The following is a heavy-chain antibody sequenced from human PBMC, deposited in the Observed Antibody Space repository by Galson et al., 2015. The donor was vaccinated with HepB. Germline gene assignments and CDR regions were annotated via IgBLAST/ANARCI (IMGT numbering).Heavy chain of an antibody. CDR1: GFTFSSYA. CDR3: AKQGYCSSTSCYRRGGFDY. CDR2: ISGSGGST. V-gene: IGHV3-23*01. Sequence: SLRLSCAASGFTFSSYAMSWVRQAPGKGLEWVSAISGSGGSTYYADSVKGRFTISRDNSKNTLYLQMNSLRAEDTAVYYCAKQGYCSSTSCYRRGGFDYWGQGTLVTVSS. J-gene: IGHJ4*02. D-gene: IGHD2-2*02.